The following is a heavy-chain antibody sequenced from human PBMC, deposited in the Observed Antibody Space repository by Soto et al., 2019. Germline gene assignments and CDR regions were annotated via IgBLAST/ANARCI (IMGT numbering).Heavy chain of an antibody. CDR2: MIPIFGTA. D-gene: IGHD2-15*01. V-gene: IGHV1-69*12. CDR1: GGTFSSYA. CDR3: ARVVTVVKSFHYWYFDL. J-gene: IGHJ2*01. Sequence: QVQLVQSGAEVKKPGSSLKVSCKASGGTFSSYAISWVRQAPGQGLEWMGGMIPIFGTANYAQKFQGRVTITADESTSTAYMELSSLRSEDTAVYYCARVVTVVKSFHYWYFDLWGRGTLVTVSS.